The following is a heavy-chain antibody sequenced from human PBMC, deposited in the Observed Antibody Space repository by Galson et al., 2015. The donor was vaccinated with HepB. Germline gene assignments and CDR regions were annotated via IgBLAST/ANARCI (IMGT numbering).Heavy chain of an antibody. CDR2: ISSSSTYI. V-gene: IGHV3-21*01. CDR1: GFTFSSYS. J-gene: IGHJ4*02. Sequence: SLRLSCAASGFTFSSYSMNWVRQAPGKGLEWVSSISSSSTYIYYADSVKGRFTISRDNAKNSLYLQVNNLRAEDTAVYYCARHQDQTWSLYYFDYWGQGTLVTVSS. D-gene: IGHD2-8*02. CDR3: ARHQDQTWSLYYFDY.